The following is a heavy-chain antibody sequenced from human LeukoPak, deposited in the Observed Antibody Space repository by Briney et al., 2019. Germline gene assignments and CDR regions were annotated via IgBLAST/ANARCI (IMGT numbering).Heavy chain of an antibody. V-gene: IGHV1-46*01. Sequence: ASVKVSCKASGYTFTSYYMHWVRQAPGQGLEWMGIINPSGGSTSYAQKFQGRVTMTRDTFTSTVYMELSSLRSEDTAVYYCARAPWGYSYGSAPPDYWGQGTLVTVSS. CDR1: GYTFTSYY. CDR3: ARAPWGYSYGSAPPDY. J-gene: IGHJ4*02. D-gene: IGHD5-18*01. CDR2: INPSGGST.